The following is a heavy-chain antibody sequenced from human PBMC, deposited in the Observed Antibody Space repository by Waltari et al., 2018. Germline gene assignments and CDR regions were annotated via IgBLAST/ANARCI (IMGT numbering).Heavy chain of an antibody. J-gene: IGHJ6*03. CDR1: GGSFSGYY. CDR3: ARAKLASRYYYYYYMDV. D-gene: IGHD1-20*01. Sequence: QVQLQQWGAGLLKPSETLSLTCAVYGGSFSGYYWSWIRQPPGKGREWIGEINHSGSTNYNPSLKSRVTISVDTSKNQFSLKLSSVTAADTAVYYCARAKLASRYYYYYYMDVWGKGTTVTVSS. V-gene: IGHV4-34*01. CDR2: INHSGST.